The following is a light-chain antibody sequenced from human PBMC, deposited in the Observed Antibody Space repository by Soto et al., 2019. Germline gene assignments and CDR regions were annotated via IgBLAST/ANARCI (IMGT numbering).Light chain of an antibody. Sequence: QSVLTQPPSVSGAPGQRVTISCTGSSSNIGAGRDVHWYRQLPGAAPKFLISDSNHRPSGVPDRFSVSKSGASASLAITGLLPEDEGEYFCQSYGTSLSGLYAFGPGTKLTVL. CDR2: DSN. CDR3: QSYGTSLSGLYA. J-gene: IGLJ1*01. CDR1: SSNIGAGRD. V-gene: IGLV1-40*01.